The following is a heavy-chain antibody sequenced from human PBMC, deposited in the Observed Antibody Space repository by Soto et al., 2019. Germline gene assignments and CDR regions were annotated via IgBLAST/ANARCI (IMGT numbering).Heavy chain of an antibody. CDR3: ARQGLPYSGAGYYYGMYF. V-gene: IGHV5-51*01. CDR1: GFSLNTYW. D-gene: IGHD6-25*01. CDR2: IFPGDSDT. Sequence: PGESLQISCNASGFSLNTYWIGWVRQKPGKGLEWMGSIFPGDSDTRYSPSFQGQVIISADRSISTAYLQWRSLKASDTAIYYCARQGLPYSGAGYYYGMYFWGQGTTVTGSS. J-gene: IGHJ6*02.